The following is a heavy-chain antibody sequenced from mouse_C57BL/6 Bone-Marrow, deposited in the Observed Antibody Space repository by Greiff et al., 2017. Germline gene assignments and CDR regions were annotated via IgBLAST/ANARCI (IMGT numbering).Heavy chain of an antibody. D-gene: IGHD1-1*01. J-gene: IGHJ3*01. CDR1: GYTFTSYW. Sequence: VQLQQSGTVLARPGASVKMSCKTSGYTFTSYWMHWVKQRPGQGLEWIGAIYPGNSDTSYNQKFKGKAKLTAVTSASTAYMERSSLTNEDSAVYYGTRDYYGRIWFADWGQGTLVTVSA. V-gene: IGHV1-5*01. CDR2: IYPGNSDT. CDR3: TRDYYGRIWFAD.